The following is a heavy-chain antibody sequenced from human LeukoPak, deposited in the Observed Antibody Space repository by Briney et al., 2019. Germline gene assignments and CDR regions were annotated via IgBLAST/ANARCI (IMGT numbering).Heavy chain of an antibody. V-gene: IGHV4-34*01. D-gene: IGHD6-13*01. J-gene: IGHJ5*02. CDR3: ARCSLGYSSSWYKHYGWFDP. CDR2: INHSGST. CDR1: GGSFSGYY. Sequence: SETLSLTCAVYGGSFSGYYWSWIRQPPGKGLEWIGEINHSGSTNYNPSLKSRVTISVDTSKNQFSLKLSSVTAADTAVYYCARCSLGYSSSWYKHYGWFDPWGQGTLVTVSS.